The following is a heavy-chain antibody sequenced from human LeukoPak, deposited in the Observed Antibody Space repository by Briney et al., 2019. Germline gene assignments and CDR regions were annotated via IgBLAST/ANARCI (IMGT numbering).Heavy chain of an antibody. CDR1: GFTFSSYS. D-gene: IGHD3-22*01. CDR3: AITPYDSSGYYLGYFQH. J-gene: IGHJ1*01. V-gene: IGHV3-21*01. CDR2: ISSSSSYI. Sequence: GGSLRLSCAASGFTFSSYSMNWVRQAPRKGLEWVSSISSSSSYIYYADSVKGRFTISRDNAKNSLYLQMNSLRAEDTAVYYCAITPYDSSGYYLGYFQHWGQGTLVTVSS.